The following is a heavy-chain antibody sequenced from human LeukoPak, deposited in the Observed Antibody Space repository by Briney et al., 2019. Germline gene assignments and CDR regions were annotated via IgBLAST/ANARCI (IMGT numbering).Heavy chain of an antibody. CDR2: ISGSGGST. D-gene: IGHD3-3*01. Sequence: GGSLRLPCAASGFSFSGYAMSWVRQAPGKGLEWVSAISGSGGSTYYGDSVKGRFTISRDNSKNTLYLQMNSLRAEDTAVYYCAKSGIAIFGVVISLTFDYWGQGTLVTVSS. CDR3: AKSGIAIFGVVISLTFDY. J-gene: IGHJ4*02. V-gene: IGHV3-23*01. CDR1: GFSFSGYA.